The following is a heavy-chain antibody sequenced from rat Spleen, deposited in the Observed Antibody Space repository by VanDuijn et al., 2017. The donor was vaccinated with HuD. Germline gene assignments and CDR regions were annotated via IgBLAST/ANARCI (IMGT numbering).Heavy chain of an antibody. V-gene: IGHV5-27*01. CDR2: ISPSGGST. CDR3: TRENYYSHVMDA. CDR1: GFTFSNHD. Sequence: EVQLVESGGGLVQPGRSLKLSCAASGFTFSNHDMAWVRQAPTKGLEWVASISPSGGSTYYRDSVKGRLTVSRDDAKSTLYLQMDSLRSEDTATYYCTRENYYSHVMDAWGQGASVTVSS. J-gene: IGHJ4*01. D-gene: IGHD1-2*01.